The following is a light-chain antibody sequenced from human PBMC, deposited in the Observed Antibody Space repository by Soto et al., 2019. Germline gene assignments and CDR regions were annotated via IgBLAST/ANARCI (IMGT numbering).Light chain of an antibody. Sequence: EIVLTQSPATLSLSPGERATLSCRASQNIRTYLAWYQQKPGQAPRLLIYDASNRATGIPARFTGSGSGTDFTLTIRSLEPEDFAVYYCKQRSQPFTFGPGTKVDIK. CDR1: QNIRTY. J-gene: IGKJ3*01. V-gene: IGKV3-11*01. CDR2: DAS. CDR3: KQRSQPFT.